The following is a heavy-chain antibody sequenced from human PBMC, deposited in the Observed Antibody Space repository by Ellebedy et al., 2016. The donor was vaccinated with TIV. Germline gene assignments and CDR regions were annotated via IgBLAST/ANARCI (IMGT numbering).Heavy chain of an antibody. Sequence: MPSETLSLTCSVSGGSISYYYWSWIRQPPGKGLEWIGHIFYSGDTNYNPSLKSRVTISVDTSKNQFSLKLSSVTAADTAVYYCARRETRSWYIYWGQGTLVTVSS. CDR1: GGSISYYY. CDR2: IFYSGDT. CDR3: ARRETRSWYIY. V-gene: IGHV4-59*08. D-gene: IGHD6-13*01. J-gene: IGHJ4*02.